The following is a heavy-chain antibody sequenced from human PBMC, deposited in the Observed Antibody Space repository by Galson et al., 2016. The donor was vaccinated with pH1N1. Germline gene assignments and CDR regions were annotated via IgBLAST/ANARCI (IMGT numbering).Heavy chain of an antibody. CDR1: GGPLSVFF. V-gene: IGHV4-34*01. CDR3: ATRVDDNTVSTGDH. CDR2: PNHVGTS. D-gene: IGHD2/OR15-2a*01. J-gene: IGHJ4*02. Sequence: ETLSLTCAVNGGPLSVFFWTWIRQPPGKGLNWIGEPNHVGTSTYNPSLKSRVTISVHMSKNQFSLKLRSVTAAATAVDYCATRVDDNTVSTGDHWGQGILVAVSS.